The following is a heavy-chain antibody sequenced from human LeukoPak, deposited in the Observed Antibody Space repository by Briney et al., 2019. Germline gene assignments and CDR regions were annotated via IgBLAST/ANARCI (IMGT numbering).Heavy chain of an antibody. J-gene: IGHJ4*02. Sequence: TGGSLRLSCAASGFTFSDHWMSWVRQAPGKGLEWGANINQDGTETYNADSVRGRFTISRDNAKKSLNLQMNSLRAEDTAVYYCARDSESLAAAGTGGYWGQGTLVTVSS. D-gene: IGHD6-13*01. CDR3: ARDSESLAAAGTGGY. V-gene: IGHV3-7*01. CDR1: GFTFSDHW. CDR2: INQDGTET.